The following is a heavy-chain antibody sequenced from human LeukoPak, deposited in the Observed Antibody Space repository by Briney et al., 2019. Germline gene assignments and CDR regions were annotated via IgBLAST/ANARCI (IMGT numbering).Heavy chain of an antibody. CDR1: GFTFTSHA. J-gene: IGHJ4*02. Sequence: PGGSLRLSCTASGFTFTSHAMNWVRQAPGKGLEWVSTISASAAGIYYADSVKGRFTISRDNSKNTLYLQMNSLRPEDTAVYYCAKERDYYGSGSSYNEVLDYWGQGTLGTVSS. CDR2: ISASAAGI. D-gene: IGHD3-10*01. CDR3: AKERDYYGSGSSYNEVLDY. V-gene: IGHV3-23*01.